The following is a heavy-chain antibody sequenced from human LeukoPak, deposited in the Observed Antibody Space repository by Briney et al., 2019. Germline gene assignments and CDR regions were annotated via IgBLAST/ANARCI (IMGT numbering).Heavy chain of an antibody. CDR2: IWHDGSAE. CDR1: GFIFSSYG. CDR3: AKDNRGGWSGYFDY. J-gene: IGHJ4*02. V-gene: IGHV3-33*06. D-gene: IGHD6-19*01. Sequence: GRSLRLSCAASGFIFSSYGMYWVRQAPGKGLEWVAVIWHDGSAEFYADSVKGRFSISRDDSKNTLYLQMNSLRAEDTALYYCAKDNRGGWSGYFDYWGQGTLVTVS.